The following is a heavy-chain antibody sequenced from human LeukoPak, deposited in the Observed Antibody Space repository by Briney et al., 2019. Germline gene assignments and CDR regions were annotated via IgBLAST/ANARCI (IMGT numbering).Heavy chain of an antibody. V-gene: IGHV1-18*01. CDR3: ARAGAVVDNWFDP. CDR2: ISGYNGKT. CDR1: GYTVNTYG. Sequence: ASVKVSCKASGYTVNTYGITWVLQAPGQGLEWMGWISGYNGKTKYAQKLQDRVTMTTDTSTTTAYMDLRSLRSDDTAVYYCARAGAVVDNWFDPWGQGTLVPVSS. D-gene: IGHD2-15*01. J-gene: IGHJ5*02.